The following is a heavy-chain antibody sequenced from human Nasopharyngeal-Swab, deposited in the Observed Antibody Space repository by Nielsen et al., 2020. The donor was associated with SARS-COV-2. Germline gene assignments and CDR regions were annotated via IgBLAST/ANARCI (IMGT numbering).Heavy chain of an antibody. CDR1: GFTFSDYY. Sequence: GGSLRLSCAASGFTFSDYYMSWIRQAPGKGLEWVSYISSSSSYTNYADSVKGRFTISRDNAKNSLYLQMNSLRAEDTAVYYCAKEVQLERTTGYYYYYGMDVWGQGTTVTVSS. CDR2: ISSSSSYT. CDR3: AKEVQLERTTGYYYYYGMDV. D-gene: IGHD1-1*01. V-gene: IGHV3-11*05. J-gene: IGHJ6*02.